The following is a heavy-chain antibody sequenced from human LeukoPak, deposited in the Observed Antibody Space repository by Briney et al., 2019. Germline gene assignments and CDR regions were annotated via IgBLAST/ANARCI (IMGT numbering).Heavy chain of an antibody. CDR3: ARALGYCSGGSCYRDAFDI. D-gene: IGHD2-15*01. CDR2: ISGSGGST. J-gene: IGHJ3*02. V-gene: IGHV3-23*01. Sequence: PGGSLRLSCAASGFTFSSYAMSWVRQAPGKGLEWVSAISGSGGSTYYADSVKGRFTISRDNSKNTLYLQMNSLRAEDTAVYYCARALGYCSGGSCYRDAFDIWGQGTMVTVSS. CDR1: GFTFSSYA.